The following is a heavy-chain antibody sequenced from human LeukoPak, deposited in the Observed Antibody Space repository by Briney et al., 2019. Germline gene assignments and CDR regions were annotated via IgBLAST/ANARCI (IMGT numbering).Heavy chain of an antibody. Sequence: GGSLRLSCAASGFTVSSNYMSWVCQAPGKGLEWVSVIYSGGSTYYADSVKGRFTISRDNSKNTLYLQMNSLRAEDTAVYYCATSRITMVRGVIDFDYWPREPWSPSPQ. CDR2: IYSGGST. V-gene: IGHV3-66*01. J-gene: IGHJ4*02. CDR1: GFTVSSNY. CDR3: ATSRITMVRGVIDFDY. D-gene: IGHD3-10*01.